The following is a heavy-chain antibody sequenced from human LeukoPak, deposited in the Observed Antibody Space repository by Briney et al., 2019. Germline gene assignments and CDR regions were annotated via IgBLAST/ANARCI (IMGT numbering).Heavy chain of an antibody. CDR1: GFTFSSYD. CDR3: AKGWDVDTAIDY. V-gene: IGHV3-30*02. CDR2: IQYAGSDK. D-gene: IGHD5-18*01. Sequence: GGSLRLSCAASGFTFSSYDIHWVRQAPGKGLEWVAFIQYAGSDKYYADSVKGRFTISRDNSKNTLYLQMNSLRAEDTAVYYCAKGWDVDTAIDYWGQGTLVTVSS. J-gene: IGHJ4*02.